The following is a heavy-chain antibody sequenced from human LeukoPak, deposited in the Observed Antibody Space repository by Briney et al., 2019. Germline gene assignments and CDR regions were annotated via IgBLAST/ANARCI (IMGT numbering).Heavy chain of an antibody. CDR3: ARKRQWLPHDAFDI. CDR2: INHSGST. J-gene: IGHJ3*02. D-gene: IGHD6-19*01. V-gene: IGHV4-34*01. Sequence: SETLSLTCAVYGGSFSGYYWCWIRHPPGKGLEWIGEINHSGSTNYNPTLKSRVTISVDTSKNQFSLKLSSVTAADTAVYYCARKRQWLPHDAFDIWGQGAMVTVSS. CDR1: GGSFSGYY.